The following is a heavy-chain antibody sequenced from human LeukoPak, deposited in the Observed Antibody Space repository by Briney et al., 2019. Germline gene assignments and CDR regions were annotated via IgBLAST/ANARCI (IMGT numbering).Heavy chain of an antibody. CDR1: GFTFSSYG. CDR2: IWYDGSNK. CDR3: ARASDLTGFDY. J-gene: IGHJ4*02. D-gene: IGHD1-14*01. Sequence: GGSLRLSCAASGFTFSSYGMHWVRQAPGKGLEWVAVIWYDGSNKYCADSVKGRFTISRDNSKNTLYLQMNSLRAEDTAVYYCARASDLTGFDYWGQGTLVTVSS. V-gene: IGHV3-33*01.